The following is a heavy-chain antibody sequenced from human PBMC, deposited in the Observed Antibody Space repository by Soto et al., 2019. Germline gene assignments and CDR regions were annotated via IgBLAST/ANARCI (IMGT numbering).Heavy chain of an antibody. CDR3: ARSLVNGTYEAFDI. Sequence: PGESLKISGKGSGYNFKRYWIGWVRQMPGKGLEWMGVIYPGDSDTRYSPSLQGQVTISADKSSSAAYLQWSSLQASDTATYYCARSLVNGTYEAFDIWGQGTMVTVSS. CDR2: IYPGDSDT. J-gene: IGHJ3*02. V-gene: IGHV5-51*01. CDR1: GYNFKRYW. D-gene: IGHD6-13*01.